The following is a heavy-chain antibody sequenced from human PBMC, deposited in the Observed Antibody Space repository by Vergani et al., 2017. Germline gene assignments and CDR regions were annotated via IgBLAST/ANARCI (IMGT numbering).Heavy chain of an antibody. CDR3: AGDQTSYGDYTTVY. V-gene: IGHV3-48*01. D-gene: IGHD4-17*01. CDR2: ISSSSSTI. CDR1: GFTFSSYS. Sequence: EVQLVESGGGLVQPGGSLRLSCAASGFTFSSYSMNWVRQAPGKGLEWVSYISSSSSTIYYADSVNGRFTISRDNAKNSLYLQMNSLRAEDTAVYYCAGDQTSYGDYTTVYWGQGTLVTVSS. J-gene: IGHJ4*02.